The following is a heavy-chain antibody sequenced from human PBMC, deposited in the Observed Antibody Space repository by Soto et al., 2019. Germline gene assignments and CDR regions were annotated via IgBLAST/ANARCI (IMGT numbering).Heavy chain of an antibody. D-gene: IGHD3-22*01. Sequence: SVKVSCKASGGTFSSYAISWVRQAPGQGLEWMGGIIPIFGTANYAQKFQGRVTITADESTSTAYMELSSLRSEDTAVYYCARRGYYYYGMDVWGQGTTVTVSS. CDR3: ARRGYYYYGMDV. J-gene: IGHJ6*02. V-gene: IGHV1-69*13. CDR1: GGTFSSYA. CDR2: IIPIFGTA.